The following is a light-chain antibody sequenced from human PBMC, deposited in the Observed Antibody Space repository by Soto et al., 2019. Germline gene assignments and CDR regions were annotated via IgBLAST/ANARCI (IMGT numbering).Light chain of an antibody. CDR3: SSYGANSTL. CDR1: SSDIGLYTF. CDR2: DVS. Sequence: QSALAQPASVSGSPGQSITIPCTGSSSDIGLYTFVSWYQQLPGKAPKLLIYDVSYRPSGISDRFSGSKSGNTASLTISGLQPEDEADYYCSSYGANSTLFGGGTKVTVL. J-gene: IGLJ2*01. V-gene: IGLV2-14*03.